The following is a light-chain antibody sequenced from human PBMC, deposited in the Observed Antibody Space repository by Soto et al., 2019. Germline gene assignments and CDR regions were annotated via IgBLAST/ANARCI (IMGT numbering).Light chain of an antibody. Sequence: DIQMTQSPSSLSASVGDRVTITCRASQSISTYLNWYQQKPGKAPKLLMYGASSLQSGVPSRFSGSGSGPDFTLTISSLQPEDFATYYCQQSYSTPYTFGQGTKLEIK. J-gene: IGKJ2*01. CDR3: QQSYSTPYT. V-gene: IGKV1-39*01. CDR1: QSISTY. CDR2: GAS.